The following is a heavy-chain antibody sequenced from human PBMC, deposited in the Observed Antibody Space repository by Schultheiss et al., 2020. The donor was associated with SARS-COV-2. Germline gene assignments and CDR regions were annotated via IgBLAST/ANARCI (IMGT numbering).Heavy chain of an antibody. CDR1: GGSISSYY. D-gene: IGHD6-13*01. CDR2: IYYSGST. Sequence: SETLSLTCTVSGGSISSYYWGWIRQPPGKGLEWIGSIYYSGSTYYNPSLKSRVTISVDTSKNQFSLKLSSVTAADTAVYYCARDGGIAGYHWGQGTLVTVSS. CDR3: ARDGGIAGYH. V-gene: IGHV4-39*07. J-gene: IGHJ1*01.